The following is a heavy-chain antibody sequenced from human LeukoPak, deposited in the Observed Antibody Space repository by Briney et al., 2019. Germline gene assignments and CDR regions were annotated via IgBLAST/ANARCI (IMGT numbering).Heavy chain of an antibody. V-gene: IGHV3-73*01. CDR2: IRSKANSYAT. D-gene: IGHD1-26*01. CDR3: TRPTGGELPFDY. CDR1: GFTFSVSA. Sequence: GRSLRLSRAASGFTFSVSATHWVRQASGKGLEWVVRIRSKANSYATAYAASVKGRYTISRDDSKNTAYLQMNSLKTEDTAVYYCTRPTGGELPFDYWGQGTLVTVS. J-gene: IGHJ4*02.